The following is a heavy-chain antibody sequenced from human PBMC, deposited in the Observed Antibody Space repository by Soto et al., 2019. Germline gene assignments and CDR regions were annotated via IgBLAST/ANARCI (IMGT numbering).Heavy chain of an antibody. CDR3: ARVLGDVNYSFRSTSFYGMDV. CDR1: GFTFSDYY. CDR2: ISSSSSYT. Sequence: GGSLRLSCAASGFTFSDYYMSWIRQAPGKGLEWVSYISSSSSYTNYADSVKGRFTISRDNAKNSLYLQMNSLRAEDTAVYYCARVLGDVNYSFRSTSFYGMDVWGKGTTVTVSS. J-gene: IGHJ6*04. V-gene: IGHV3-11*06. D-gene: IGHD2-2*01.